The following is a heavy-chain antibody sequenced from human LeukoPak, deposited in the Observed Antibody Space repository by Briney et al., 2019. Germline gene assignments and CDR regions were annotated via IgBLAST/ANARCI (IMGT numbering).Heavy chain of an antibody. CDR2: IYTSGDT. CDR1: GVTVSGSY. Sequence: PGGSLRLSCAASGVTVSGSYMSWVRQAPGKGLEWFSVIYTSGDTYYTDSVKGRFTISRDSSKNTLYLQMNTLRTEDTAVYYCVGVRYSGSWFPVPNFDCWGQGTLVTVSS. V-gene: IGHV3-66*01. J-gene: IGHJ4*02. CDR3: VGVRYSGSWFPVPNFDC. D-gene: IGHD1-26*01.